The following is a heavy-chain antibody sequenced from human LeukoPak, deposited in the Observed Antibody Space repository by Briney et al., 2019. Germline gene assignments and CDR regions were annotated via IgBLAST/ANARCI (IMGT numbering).Heavy chain of an antibody. CDR1: GVTFSSYW. Sequence: GGSLRLSRAASGVTFSSYWMRWVRQAPGKWLKWVATINQDVSEKYYVDSVKGRFTISRDNAKNSLYLQMNSLRAEDTAVYYCARDWKHAFDMWGQGTMVTVSS. J-gene: IGHJ3*02. CDR2: INQDVSEK. D-gene: IGHD1-1*01. CDR3: ARDWKHAFDM. V-gene: IGHV3-7*01.